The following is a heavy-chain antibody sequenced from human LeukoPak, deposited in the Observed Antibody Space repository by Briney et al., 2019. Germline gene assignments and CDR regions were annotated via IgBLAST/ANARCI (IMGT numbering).Heavy chain of an antibody. J-gene: IGHJ4*02. CDR3: TTLDNYGDR. Sequence: GGSLRLSCAASGFTFSNVWMSWVRQAPGKGLEWVGRIRSKTYGGTTDYTAPVKGRFIIPRDDARNTLYLQMNGLTTDDTAVYYCTTLDNYGDRWGQGTLVSVSS. CDR2: IRSKTYGGTT. V-gene: IGHV3-15*01. D-gene: IGHD4-17*01. CDR1: GFTFSNVW.